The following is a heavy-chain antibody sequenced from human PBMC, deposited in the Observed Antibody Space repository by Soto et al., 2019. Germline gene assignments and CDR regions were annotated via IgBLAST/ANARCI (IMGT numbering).Heavy chain of an antibody. CDR3: ARDRGRGYCSGGSCYSWAYYYYYGMDV. CDR2: ISAYNGNT. CDR1: GYTFTSYG. V-gene: IGHV1-18*01. J-gene: IGHJ6*02. Sequence: QVPLVQSGAEVKKPGASVKVSCKASGYTFTSYGISWVRQAPGQGLEWMGWISAYNGNTNYAQKLQGRVTMTTDTSTSTAYMELRSLRSDDTAVYYCARDRGRGYCSGGSCYSWAYYYYYGMDVWGQGTTVTVSS. D-gene: IGHD2-15*01.